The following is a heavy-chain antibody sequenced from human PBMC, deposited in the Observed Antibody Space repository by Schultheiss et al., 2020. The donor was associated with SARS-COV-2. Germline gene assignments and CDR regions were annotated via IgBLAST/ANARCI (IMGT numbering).Heavy chain of an antibody. V-gene: IGHV3-74*01. J-gene: IGHJ3*02. CDR2: INSNWGST. CDR1: GFTFSNYW. CDR3: ARTGDYGETFDI. D-gene: IGHD4-17*01. Sequence: GSLRLSCAASGFTFSNYWMHWARQVPGKGLVWVSRINSNWGSTSYADSVKGRFAISRDNSKNTLYLQMNSLRAEDTAVYYCARTGDYGETFDIWGQGTMVTVSS.